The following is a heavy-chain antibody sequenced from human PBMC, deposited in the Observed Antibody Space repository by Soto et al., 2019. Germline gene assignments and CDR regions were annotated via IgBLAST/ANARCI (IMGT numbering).Heavy chain of an antibody. Sequence: EGQLVESGGGLVKPGGSLRPSCVVSGLSFSVYSFNWVRQAPGKGLEWVASITSRSNYIYYADTVKGRFTVSRDNAKNSMYLQMNSLRAEDTAVYYCARDNNFFDSGRGVDYWGQGTLVTVSS. CDR1: GLSFSVYS. J-gene: IGHJ4*02. D-gene: IGHD3-10*01. CDR2: ITSRSNYI. CDR3: ARDNNFFDSGRGVDY. V-gene: IGHV3-21*01.